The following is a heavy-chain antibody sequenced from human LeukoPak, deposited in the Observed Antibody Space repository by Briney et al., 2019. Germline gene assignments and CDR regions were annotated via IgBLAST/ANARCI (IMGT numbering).Heavy chain of an antibody. D-gene: IGHD4-17*01. V-gene: IGHV5-51*01. CDR3: ASARHGDYVWDY. J-gene: IGHJ4*02. CDR1: GYSFTYW. CDR2: IYSGDSHT. Sequence: GESLQISCQGSGYSFTYWIGWVRQMPGKGLEWMGIIYSGDSHTKYSPSFQGRVTISADKSISTAYLQWSSLEASDTAMYYCASARHGDYVWDYWGQGTLVTVS.